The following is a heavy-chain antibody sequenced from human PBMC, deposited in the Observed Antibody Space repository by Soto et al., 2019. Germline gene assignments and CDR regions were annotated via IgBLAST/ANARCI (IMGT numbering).Heavy chain of an antibody. CDR1: GYTFTSYA. Sequence: QVQLVQSGAEVKKPGASVKVSCKASGYTFTSYAMHWVRQAPGQRLEWMGWINARNGNTKYSQKFQGRVTITRDTSASTAYMELSSLRSEDAAVYYCARDQGSGRSWFDHWGQGTLVTVSS. V-gene: IGHV1-3*01. D-gene: IGHD3-10*01. CDR3: ARDQGSGRSWFDH. J-gene: IGHJ5*02. CDR2: INARNGNT.